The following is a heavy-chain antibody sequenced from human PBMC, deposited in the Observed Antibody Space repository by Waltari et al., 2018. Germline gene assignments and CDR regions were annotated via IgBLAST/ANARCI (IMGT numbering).Heavy chain of an antibody. V-gene: IGHV3-23*01. D-gene: IGHD1-1*01. J-gene: IGHJ4*02. Sequence: EVQLLESGGGLVQPGGSLRLSCVASGFTFSTYAMTWVRQAPGKGLEWVSSFSGRSGRTYYADSVKGRFTISRDDSKNTLYLQMNSLRAEDTAIYYCAKDRTTMATYYFDYWGRGTLVTVSS. CDR3: AKDRTTMATYYFDY. CDR1: GFTFSTYA. CDR2: FSGRSGRT.